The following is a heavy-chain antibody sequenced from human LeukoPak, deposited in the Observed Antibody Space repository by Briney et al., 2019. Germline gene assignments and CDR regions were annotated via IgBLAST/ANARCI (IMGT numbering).Heavy chain of an antibody. D-gene: IGHD2-15*01. Sequence: ASVKVSCKASGYTFSSYAMSWVRQAPGKGLEWVSAISGSGGSTYYADSVKGRFTISRDNSKNTLYLQMSSLRAEDTAVYYCAKARMGYFDYWGQGTLVTVSS. V-gene: IGHV3-23*01. CDR3: AKARMGYFDY. CDR1: GYTFSSYA. J-gene: IGHJ4*02. CDR2: ISGSGGST.